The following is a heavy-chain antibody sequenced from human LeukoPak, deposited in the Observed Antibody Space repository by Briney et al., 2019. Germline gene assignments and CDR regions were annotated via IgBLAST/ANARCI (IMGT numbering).Heavy chain of an antibody. V-gene: IGHV4-59*11. CDR2: IYYSGST. CDR3: AGGDYMDV. Sequence: SETLSLTCTVSGGSISSHYWSWIRQPPGKGLEWIGYIYYSGSTNYNPSLKSRVTISVDTSKNQFSLKLSSVTAADTAVYYCAGGDYMDVWGKGTTVTVSS. J-gene: IGHJ6*03. CDR1: GGSISSHY.